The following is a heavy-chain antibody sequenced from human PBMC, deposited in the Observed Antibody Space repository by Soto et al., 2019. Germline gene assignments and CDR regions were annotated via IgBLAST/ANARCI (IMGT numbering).Heavy chain of an antibody. V-gene: IGHV3-66*01. CDR2: IQSGGTT. J-gene: IGHJ6*03. D-gene: IGHD2-15*01. Sequence: EVQLVESGGGLVQPGGSLRLSCAASGFTVSSKYMTWVRQAPGKGLEWDSLIQSGGTTYYAASVKGRFTISRDNSENKLHLHIDSLRDEDTAVYHCARDDVLCDTGRCYGIPFRVWGKGTTVTVSS. CDR1: GFTVSSKY. CDR3: ARDDVLCDTGRCYGIPFRV.